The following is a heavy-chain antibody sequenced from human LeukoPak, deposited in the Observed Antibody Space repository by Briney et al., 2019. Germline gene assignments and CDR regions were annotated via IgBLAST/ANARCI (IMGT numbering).Heavy chain of an antibody. CDR3: ARCITMVRGVINYFDY. J-gene: IGHJ4*02. V-gene: IGHV4-30-2*01. CDR2: IYHSGST. Sequence: SQTLSLTCAVSGGSISSGGYSWSWIRQPPGKGLEWIGYIYHSGSTNYNPSLKSRVTISVDTSKNQFSLKLSSVTAADTAVYYCARCITMVRGVINYFDYWGQGALVTVSS. D-gene: IGHD3-10*01. CDR1: GGSISSGGYS.